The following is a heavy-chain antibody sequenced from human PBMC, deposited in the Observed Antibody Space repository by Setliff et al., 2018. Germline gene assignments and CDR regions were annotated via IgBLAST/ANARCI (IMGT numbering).Heavy chain of an antibody. V-gene: IGHV4-39*07. CDR1: GDSISSSEYY. CDR2: VFHTGST. J-gene: IGHJ4*02. Sequence: SETLSLTCTVSGDSISSSEYYWGWIRQSPGEGLEWIGSVFHTGSTQHNPSLKGRVTVSMDTSKNQFYLTIRSMSAADTALYYCARQPSVVYWGQGTLVTVSS. D-gene: IGHD2-15*01. CDR3: ARQPSVVY.